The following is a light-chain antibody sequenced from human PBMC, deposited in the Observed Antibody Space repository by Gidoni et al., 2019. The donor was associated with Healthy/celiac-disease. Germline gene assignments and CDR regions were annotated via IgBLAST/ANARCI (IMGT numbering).Light chain of an antibody. CDR1: QSVLYNSNNKNY. V-gene: IGKV4-1*01. J-gene: IGKJ1*01. CDR3: QQYYSTPWT. CDR2: WAS. Sequence: DIVMTQPPDSLAVPLGERATINCKSSQSVLYNSNNKNYLAWYQQKPGQPPKLLIYWASTRESGVPDRFSGSGSGTDFTLTISSLQAEDVAVYYCQQYYSTPWTFGQGTKVEIK.